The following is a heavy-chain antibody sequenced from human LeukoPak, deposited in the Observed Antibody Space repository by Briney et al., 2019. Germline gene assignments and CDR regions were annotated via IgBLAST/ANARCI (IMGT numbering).Heavy chain of an antibody. V-gene: IGHV1-18*01. CDR1: GYTFTSYG. J-gene: IGHJ4*02. D-gene: IGHD2-15*01. CDR2: ISAYNGNT. Sequence: ASVKVSCKASGYTFTSYGISWVRQAPGRGLEWMGWISAYNGNTNYAQKLQGRVTMTTDTSTSTAYMELRSLRSDDTAVYYCARVDVVVNAFDYWGQGTLVTVSS. CDR3: ARVDVVVNAFDY.